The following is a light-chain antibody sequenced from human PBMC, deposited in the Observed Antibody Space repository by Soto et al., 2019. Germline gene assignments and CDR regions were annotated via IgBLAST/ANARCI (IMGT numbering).Light chain of an antibody. CDR3: HQRQSWPRT. CDR2: QTS. V-gene: IGKV3-11*01. CDR1: QYINTR. Sequence: EIVLTQSPATLSSFPGDRVTLSCRASQYINTRLAWYQHRPGQAPRLLIYQTSIRAAGIPARFSASGSGTDFTLTIRDVKPEDFTLYYCHQRQSWPRTFGQGTKVDI. J-gene: IGKJ1*01.